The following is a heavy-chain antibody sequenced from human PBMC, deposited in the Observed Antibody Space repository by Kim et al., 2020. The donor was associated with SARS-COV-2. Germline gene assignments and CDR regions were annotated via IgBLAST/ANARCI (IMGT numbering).Heavy chain of an antibody. CDR2: FDPEDGET. D-gene: IGHD6-19*01. V-gene: IGHV1-24*01. CDR3: ATGAQYSSGSDGPVCGMDV. CDR1: GYTLTELS. Sequence: ASVKVSCKVSGYTLTELSMHWVRQAPGKGLEWMGGFDPEDGETIYAQKFQGRVTMTEDTSTDTAYMELSSLRSEDTAVYYCATGAQYSSGSDGPVCGMDVWGQGTTVTVSS. J-gene: IGHJ6*02.